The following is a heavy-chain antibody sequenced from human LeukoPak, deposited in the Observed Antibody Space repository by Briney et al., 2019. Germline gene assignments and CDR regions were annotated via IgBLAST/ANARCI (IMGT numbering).Heavy chain of an antibody. CDR2: IYHSGST. Sequence: SETLSLTCAVSGGSISSGGYYWSWIRQPPGKGLEWIGYIYHSGSTYYNPSLKSRVTISVDRSKNQFSLKLSSVTAADTAVYYCARITYRRWFDPWGQGTLVTVSS. J-gene: IGHJ5*02. V-gene: IGHV4-30-2*01. CDR3: ARITYRRWFDP. D-gene: IGHD3-16*01. CDR1: GGSISSGGYY.